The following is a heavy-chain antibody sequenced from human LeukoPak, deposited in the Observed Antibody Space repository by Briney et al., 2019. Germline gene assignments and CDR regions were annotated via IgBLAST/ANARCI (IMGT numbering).Heavy chain of an antibody. J-gene: IGHJ4*02. CDR1: GLIFSDAW. V-gene: IGHV3-11*04. Sequence: GGSLRLSCTVSGLIFSDAWMGWVRQAPGKGLEWVSYISIDGKTIHYADSVKGRFTISRDNAKNSVYLQMNSLRVEDTAVYYCASLWELLGSWGQGTLVTVSS. D-gene: IGHD1-26*01. CDR2: ISIDGKTI. CDR3: ASLWELLGS.